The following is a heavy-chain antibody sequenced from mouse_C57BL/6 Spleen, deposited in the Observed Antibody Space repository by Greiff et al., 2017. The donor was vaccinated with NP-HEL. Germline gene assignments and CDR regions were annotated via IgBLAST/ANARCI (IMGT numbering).Heavy chain of an antibody. D-gene: IGHD1-1*01. Sequence: EVHLVESGTVLARPGASVKMSCKTSGYTFTSYWMHWVKQRPGQGLEWIGAIYPGNSDTSYNQKFKGKAKLTAGTSASTAYLELSSLTNEDSAVYYSTRWGHYGSDSFDYWGQGTTLTVSS. CDR2: IYPGNSDT. J-gene: IGHJ2*01. CDR1: GYTFTSYW. V-gene: IGHV1-5*01. CDR3: TRWGHYGSDSFDY.